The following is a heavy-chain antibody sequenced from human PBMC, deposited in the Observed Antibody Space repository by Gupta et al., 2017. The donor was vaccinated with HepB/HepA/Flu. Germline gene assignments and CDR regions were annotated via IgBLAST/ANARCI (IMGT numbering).Heavy chain of an antibody. J-gene: IGHJ5*02. Sequence: QVQLVQSGAEVKKPGSSAKVSCKASGATFSSYAISWVRQAPGQGLEWMGGIIPIFGTANYAQKFQGRVTITADESTSTAYMELSSLRSEDTAVYYCARDYYDSSGYYFHEHKFDPWGQGTLVTVSS. CDR1: GATFSSYA. V-gene: IGHV1-69*01. CDR2: IIPIFGTA. D-gene: IGHD3-22*01. CDR3: ARDYYDSSGYYFHEHKFDP.